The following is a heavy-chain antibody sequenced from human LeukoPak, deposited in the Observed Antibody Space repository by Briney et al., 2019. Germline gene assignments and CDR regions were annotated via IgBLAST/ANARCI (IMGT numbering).Heavy chain of an antibody. CDR1: GFSFTSYW. D-gene: IGHD2-15*01. V-gene: IGHV3-7*01. CDR3: ARDPGWSSFDI. Sequence: GGSLRLSCVASGFSFTSYWMSWVRQAPGKGLEFVANINQDAGTTNYVDSVKGRFTISRDNAENSLYLQMSSLRAEDTALYYCARDPGWSSFDIWGQGVVVTVSS. J-gene: IGHJ3*02. CDR2: INQDAGTT.